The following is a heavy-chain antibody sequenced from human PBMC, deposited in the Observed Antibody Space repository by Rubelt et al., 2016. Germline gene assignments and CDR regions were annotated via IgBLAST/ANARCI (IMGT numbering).Heavy chain of an antibody. V-gene: IGHV4-31*03. CDR2: IFYTGST. D-gene: IGHD3/OR15-3a*01. Sequence: QVQLQESGPGLVKPSQTLSLTCTVSGGSISSGGYFWSWIRQHPGKGLEWIGYIFYTGSTYYNPSLQGRVTISADRSKNQLSLKLSAVTAADTAVYYCASGTVYFDNWGQGTLVTVSS. J-gene: IGHJ4*02. CDR1: GGSISSGGYF. CDR3: ASGTVYFDN.